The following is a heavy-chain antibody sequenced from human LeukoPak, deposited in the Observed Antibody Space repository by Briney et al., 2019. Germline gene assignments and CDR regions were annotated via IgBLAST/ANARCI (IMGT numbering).Heavy chain of an antibody. Sequence: AGGSLRLSCAASGFTFSSYWMSWVRQAPGKGLEWVANIKQDGSEKYYVDSVKGRFTISRDNAKNSLYLQMNSLRAEDTAVYYCARGVPAAFDAFDIWGQGTMVTVSS. J-gene: IGHJ3*02. CDR2: IKQDGSEK. CDR1: GFTFSSYW. D-gene: IGHD2-2*01. CDR3: ARGVPAAFDAFDI. V-gene: IGHV3-7*01.